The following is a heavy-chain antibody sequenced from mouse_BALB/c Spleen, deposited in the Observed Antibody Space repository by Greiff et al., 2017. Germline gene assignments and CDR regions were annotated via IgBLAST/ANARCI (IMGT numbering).Heavy chain of an antibody. J-gene: IGHJ2*01. CDR2: ISSGSSTI. V-gene: IGHV5-17*02. CDR1: GFTFSSFG. CDR3: ARSEGDD. Sequence: EVQVVESGGGLVQPGGSRKLSCAASGFTFSSFGMHWVRQAPEKGLEWVAYISSGSSTIYYADTVKGRFTISRDNPKNTLFLQMTSLRSEDTAMYYCARSEGDDWGQGTTLTVSS.